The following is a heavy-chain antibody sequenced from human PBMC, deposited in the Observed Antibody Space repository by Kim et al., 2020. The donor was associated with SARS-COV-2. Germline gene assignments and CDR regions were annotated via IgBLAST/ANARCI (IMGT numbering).Heavy chain of an antibody. CDR2: FDPEDGET. V-gene: IGHV1-24*01. Sequence: ASVKVSCKVSGYTLTELSMHWVRQAPGKGLEWMGGFDPEDGETIYAQKFQGRVTMTEDTSTDTAYMELSSLRSEDTAVYYCATRPSYCSGGSCHPHYYYGMDGWVQGTTVTVSS. D-gene: IGHD2-15*01. CDR1: GYTLTELS. J-gene: IGHJ6*02. CDR3: ATRPSYCSGGSCHPHYYYGMDG.